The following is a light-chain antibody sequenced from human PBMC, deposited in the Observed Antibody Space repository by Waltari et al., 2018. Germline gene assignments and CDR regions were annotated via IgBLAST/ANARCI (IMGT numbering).Light chain of an antibody. CDR1: TSIPGLHP. J-gene: IGLJ3*02. CDR3: APWDDSLNGPV. V-gene: IGLV1-44*01. Sequence: QPVLTQPPSASGAPGQTVTLSRSGGTSIPGLHPVHWYQKVPGTAPKLLTDSNNGRPSGVPDRFSGSKSGTSASLAIRGLLSEDEGEYYCAPWDDSLNGPVFGGGTRLTVL. CDR2: SNN.